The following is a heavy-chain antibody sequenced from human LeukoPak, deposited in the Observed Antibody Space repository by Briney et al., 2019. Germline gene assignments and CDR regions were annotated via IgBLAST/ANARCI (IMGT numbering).Heavy chain of an antibody. CDR3: AKVPSRKYGDSVY. CDR2: ISYDGSNK. CDR1: GFTFSGYG. Sequence: GGSLRLSCAASGFTFSGYGMHWVRQAPGKGLEWVAVISYDGSNKYYADSVKGRFTISRDNSKNTLYLQMNSLRAEDTAVYYCAKVPSRKYGDSVYWGQGTLVTVSS. D-gene: IGHD4-17*01. V-gene: IGHV3-30*18. J-gene: IGHJ4*02.